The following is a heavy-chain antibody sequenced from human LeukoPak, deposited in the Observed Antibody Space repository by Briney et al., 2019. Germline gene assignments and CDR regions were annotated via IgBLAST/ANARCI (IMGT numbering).Heavy chain of an antibody. CDR3: GRDRGGGSLDY. D-gene: IGHD3-16*01. CDR1: GFTFSRSA. CDR2: ISSDSYYT. V-gene: IGHV3-21*01. Sequence: GGSLRLSCATSGFTFSRSAMNWVRQAPGRGLEWVSSISSDSYYTYYGGSLKGRFTISRDNAKKSLFLQMNSLRSEDTGVYYCGRDRGGGSLDYWGQGTLVTVSS. J-gene: IGHJ4*02.